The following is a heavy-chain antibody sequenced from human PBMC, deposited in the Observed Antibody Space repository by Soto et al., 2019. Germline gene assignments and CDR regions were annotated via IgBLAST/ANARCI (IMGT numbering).Heavy chain of an antibody. D-gene: IGHD2-21*02. CDR3: AKDAVYGDGLWLVSD. CDR1: GFTFSKYA. CDR2: ITGSGGTI. Sequence: DVQLLESGGGLVQPGGSLRLSCAASGFTFSKYAMIWVRQAPGKGQKWVSGITGSGGTIEYADSVKGRFTISRDNSKNTVYLQMNSLRAEDTAMYYCAKDAVYGDGLWLVSDWGQGTLVTVS. V-gene: IGHV3-23*01. J-gene: IGHJ4*02.